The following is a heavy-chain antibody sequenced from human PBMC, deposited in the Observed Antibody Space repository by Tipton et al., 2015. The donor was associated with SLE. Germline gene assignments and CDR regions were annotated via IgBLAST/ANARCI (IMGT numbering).Heavy chain of an antibody. V-gene: IGHV4-59*01. J-gene: IGHJ5*02. CDR3: ARVRYSPRWEQGNRWFDP. CDR2: INDSGST. Sequence: TLSLTCTVSGASIRSYYWTWIRQPPGKGLEWIGYINDSGSTNYNPSLKSRVTMSADTSKSQFSLELRSVTAADTAIYYCARVRYSPRWEQGNRWFDPWGQGSLVTVSS. D-gene: IGHD1/OR15-1a*01. CDR1: GASIRSYY.